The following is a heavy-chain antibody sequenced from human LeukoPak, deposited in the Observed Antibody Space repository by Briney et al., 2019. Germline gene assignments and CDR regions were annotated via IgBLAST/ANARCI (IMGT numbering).Heavy chain of an antibody. D-gene: IGHD2-15*01. J-gene: IGHJ6*02. CDR1: GFTISSYG. CDR3: ARGYCSGGSCYSSYYGMDV. V-gene: IGHV3-33*08. Sequence: PGGSLRLSCAASGFTISSYGMHWVRQAPGKGLEWVAVIWYDGNNKYYADSVKGRFTISRDNSKNTLFLQMNSLRAEDTAVYYCARGYCSGGSCYSSYYGMDVWGQGTTVTVSS. CDR2: IWYDGNNK.